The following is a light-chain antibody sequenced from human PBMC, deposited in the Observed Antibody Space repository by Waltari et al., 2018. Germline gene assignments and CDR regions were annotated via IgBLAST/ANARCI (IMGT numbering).Light chain of an antibody. Sequence: SALTQPASGSGSLGQSITISCSGSTRDVGRGNLSPWYQRFPGTVPKLIIYGVTKRPSGVSSRFSGSKSGNMASLTISGLQPEDEADYYCCSYRIGSTPGVFGGGTKVTVL. CDR3: CSYRIGSTPGV. V-gene: IGLV2-23*02. J-gene: IGLJ3*02. CDR1: TRDVGRGNL. CDR2: GVT.